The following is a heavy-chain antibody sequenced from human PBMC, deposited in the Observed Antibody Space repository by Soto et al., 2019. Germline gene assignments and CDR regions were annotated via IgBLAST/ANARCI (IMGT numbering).Heavy chain of an antibody. V-gene: IGHV4-30-2*01. J-gene: IGHJ4*02. CDR2: IYHSGST. CDR3: AAGGGLPRYY. CDR1: GGSISSGGYS. D-gene: IGHD5-12*01. Sequence: PSVTLSLTCAVSGGSISSGGYSWSWIRQPPGKGLEWIGYIYHSGSTYYNPSLKSRVTISVDRSKNQFSLKLSSVTAADTAVYYCAAGGGLPRYYWGQGTLVTVS.